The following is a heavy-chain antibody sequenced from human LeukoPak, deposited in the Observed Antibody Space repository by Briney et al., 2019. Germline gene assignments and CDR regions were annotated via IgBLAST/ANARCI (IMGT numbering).Heavy chain of an antibody. CDR2: IVVGSGNT. J-gene: IGHJ4*02. CDR3: AAERFYGSGSYPDY. Sequence: ASVKVSCKASGFTFTSSAMQWVRQARGQRLEWIGWIVVGSGNTNYAQKFQERVTITRDMSTSTAYMELSSLRSEDTAVYYCAAERFYGSGSYPDYWGQGTLVTVSS. D-gene: IGHD3-10*01. V-gene: IGHV1-58*02. CDR1: GFTFTSSA.